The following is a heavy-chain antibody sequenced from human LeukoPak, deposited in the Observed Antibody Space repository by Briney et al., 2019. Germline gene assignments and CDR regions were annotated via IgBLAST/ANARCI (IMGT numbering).Heavy chain of an antibody. CDR3: ARVGRSSSGWLPDY. J-gene: IGHJ4*02. D-gene: IGHD6-19*01. Sequence: SQTLSLTCTVSGGSISSGSYYWSWIRQPAGKGLEWIGRICTSGSTNYNPSLKSRVTISVDTSKNQFSLKLSSVTAADTAVYYCARVGRSSSGWLPDYWGQGTLVTVSS. V-gene: IGHV4-61*02. CDR2: ICTSGST. CDR1: GGSISSGSYY.